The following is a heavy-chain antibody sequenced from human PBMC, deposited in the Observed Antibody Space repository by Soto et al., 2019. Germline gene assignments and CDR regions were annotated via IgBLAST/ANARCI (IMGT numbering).Heavy chain of an antibody. CDR1: GGSVSRSGYY. CDR3: ARINLTGSSLYYFDS. Sequence: PSETLSLTCSVSGGSVSRSGYYWTWIRQPPGKGLEYIGYIHSSGSTIYNPSLKSRVTISVDTSKNQFSLTLTSVTAADTAVYYCARINLTGSSLYYFDSWGQGTLVTVSS. D-gene: IGHD6-13*01. J-gene: IGHJ4*02. V-gene: IGHV4-61*08. CDR2: IHSSGST.